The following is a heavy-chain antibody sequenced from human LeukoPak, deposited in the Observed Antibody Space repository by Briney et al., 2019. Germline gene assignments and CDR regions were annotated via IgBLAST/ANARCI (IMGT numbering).Heavy chain of an antibody. J-gene: IGHJ4*01. Sequence: ASVKVSCKASGYTLSSYDMHWVRQAPGQGLEWMAIINPSAGSTDYARKFQGRVTVTRDTSTSTVYMELSSLTSEDTAVYYCARVPNWRYYLDYWGQEPWSPSPQ. D-gene: IGHD2-8*01. CDR3: ARVPNWRYYLDY. V-gene: IGHV1-46*01. CDR1: GYTLSSYD. CDR2: INPSAGST.